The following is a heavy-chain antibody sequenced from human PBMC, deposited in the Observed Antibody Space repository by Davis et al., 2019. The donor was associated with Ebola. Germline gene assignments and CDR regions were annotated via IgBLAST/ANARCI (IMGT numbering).Heavy chain of an antibody. CDR1: GFTFSSYE. D-gene: IGHD3-3*01. CDR3: ARRLRFLPSAYYYYGMDV. V-gene: IGHV3-48*03. Sequence: GESLKISCAASGFTFSSYEMNWVRQAPGKGLEWVSYISSSGSTIYYADSVKGRFTISRDNAKNSLYLQMNSLRAEDTAVYYCARRLRFLPSAYYYYGMDVWGQGTTVTVSS. J-gene: IGHJ6*02. CDR2: ISSSGSTI.